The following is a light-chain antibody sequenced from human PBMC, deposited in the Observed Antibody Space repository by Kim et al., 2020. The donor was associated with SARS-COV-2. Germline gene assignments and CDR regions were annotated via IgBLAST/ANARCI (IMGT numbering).Light chain of an antibody. J-gene: IGLJ3*02. CDR1: SSNIGTNT. Sequence: GQSVTISCSGSSSNIGTNTINWYQQLPGTAPKRLIYSNNQRPSGVPDRFSGSKSGTSAFLAISGLQSEDEADYYCAAWDDSLNGWVFGGGTQLTVL. V-gene: IGLV1-44*01. CDR2: SNN. CDR3: AAWDDSLNGWV.